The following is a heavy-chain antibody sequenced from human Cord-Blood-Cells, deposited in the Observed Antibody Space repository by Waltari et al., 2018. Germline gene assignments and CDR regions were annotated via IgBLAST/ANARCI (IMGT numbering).Heavy chain of an antibody. Sequence: QVQLVQSGAEVKKPGASVTVSCKVSGYTLTELSLHWVRKAPGKGLEWMGGFDPEDGETIYAQKFQGRVTMTEDTSTDTAYMELSSLRSEDTAVYYCATAGDYGGNSVFAFDIWGQGTMVTVSS. CDR3: ATAGDYGGNSVFAFDI. V-gene: IGHV1-24*01. CDR1: GYTLTELS. J-gene: IGHJ3*02. D-gene: IGHD4-17*01. CDR2: FDPEDGET.